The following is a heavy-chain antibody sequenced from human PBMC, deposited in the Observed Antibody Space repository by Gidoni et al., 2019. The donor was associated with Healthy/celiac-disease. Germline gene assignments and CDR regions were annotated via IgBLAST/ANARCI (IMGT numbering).Heavy chain of an antibody. CDR2: IYYSGST. D-gene: IGHD2-15*01. J-gene: IGHJ6*02. CDR1: GGSISSSSYY. Sequence: QLQLQESGPGLVKPSETLSLTCTVSGGSISSSSYYWGWIRQPPGKGLEWIGSIYYSGSTHYNPSLKSRVTISVDTSKNQFSLKLSSVTAADTAVYYCARQPLGVVSPGYGMDVWGQGTTVTVSS. CDR3: ARQPLGVVSPGYGMDV. V-gene: IGHV4-39*01.